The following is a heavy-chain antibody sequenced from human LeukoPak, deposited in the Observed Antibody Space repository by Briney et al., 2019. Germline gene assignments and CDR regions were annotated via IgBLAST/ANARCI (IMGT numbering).Heavy chain of an antibody. CDR3: ARGGAARPDY. D-gene: IGHD6-6*01. Sequence: PGGSLRLSCAASGFTFSSYGMNWVRQAPGTGLQWVSYISSGRPTINYADSVRGRFTVSRDNAKSSLYLQMNNLRVEDTAVYYCARGGAARPDYWGQGTLVTVYS. CDR2: ISSGRPTI. J-gene: IGHJ4*02. V-gene: IGHV3-48*04. CDR1: GFTFSSYG.